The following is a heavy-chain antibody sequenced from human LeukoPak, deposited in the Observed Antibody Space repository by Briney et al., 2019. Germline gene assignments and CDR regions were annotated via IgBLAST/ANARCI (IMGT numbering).Heavy chain of an antibody. D-gene: IGHD3-22*01. Sequence: KASETLSLTCTVSGGSISSYCWSWIRQPPGKGLEWIGYIYYSGSTNYNPSLKSRVTISVDTSKNQFSLKLSSVTAADTAVYYCARRRQWLSSHFDYWGQGTLVTVSS. J-gene: IGHJ4*02. CDR3: ARRRQWLSSHFDY. V-gene: IGHV4-59*01. CDR1: GGSISSYC. CDR2: IYYSGST.